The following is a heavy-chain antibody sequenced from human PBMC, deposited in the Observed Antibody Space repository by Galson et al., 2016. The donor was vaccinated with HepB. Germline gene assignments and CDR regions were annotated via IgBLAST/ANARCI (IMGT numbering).Heavy chain of an antibody. CDR3: ARGKREWGFDF. Sequence: SLRLSCAASGFSFSSHWMHWVRQAPGKGLVWVSRIDTDGSRTTYADSVKGRFTISRDNAKNTLYLQMNSLRAEDTAIYYCARGKREWGFDFWGQGTLVTVSS. CDR1: GFSFSSHW. D-gene: IGHD3-3*01. J-gene: IGHJ4*02. V-gene: IGHV3-74*03. CDR2: IDTDGSRT.